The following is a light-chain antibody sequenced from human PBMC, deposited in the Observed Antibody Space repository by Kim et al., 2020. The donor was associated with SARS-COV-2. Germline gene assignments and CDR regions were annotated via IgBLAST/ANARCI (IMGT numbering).Light chain of an antibody. J-gene: IGKJ4*01. V-gene: IGKV3-20*01. CDR1: QNVLGAY. CDR2: NGS. Sequence: SPGEGATLSCRASQNVLGAYVAWDQQRPGQAPRLVIYNGSDRPTGIPDRFSGSGSGTDFTLSISRLQPEDFAVYYCQQYVDSPFTFGGGTKVDIK. CDR3: QQYVDSPFT.